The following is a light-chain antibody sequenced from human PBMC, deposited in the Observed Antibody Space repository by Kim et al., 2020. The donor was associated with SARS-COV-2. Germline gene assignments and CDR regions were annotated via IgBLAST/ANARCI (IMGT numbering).Light chain of an antibody. V-gene: IGKV1-5*03. J-gene: IGKJ4*01. CDR3: QQCTGYPLT. CDR1: QSISSW. CDR2: KAS. Sequence: DIQMTQSPSTLSASVGDRVTITCRASQSISSWLAWYQQKPGKAPNLLIYKASSLESGVPSRFSGSGSGTEFTLTISSLQPDDFATYYCQQCTGYPLTFGGGTKVDIK.